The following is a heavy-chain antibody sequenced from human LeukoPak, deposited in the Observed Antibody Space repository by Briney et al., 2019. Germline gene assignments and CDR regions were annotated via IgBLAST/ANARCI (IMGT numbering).Heavy chain of an antibody. CDR2: IYYSGST. V-gene: IGHV4-59*01. CDR3: ASSYYYDSSGYLGWFDP. J-gene: IGHJ5*02. CDR1: GGSISSYY. Sequence: SETLSLTCTVSGGSISSYYWSWIRQPPGKGLEWIGYIYYSGSTNYNPSLKNRVTISVDTSKNQFSLKLSSVTAADTAVYYCASSYYYDSSGYLGWFDPWGQGTLVTVS. D-gene: IGHD3-22*01.